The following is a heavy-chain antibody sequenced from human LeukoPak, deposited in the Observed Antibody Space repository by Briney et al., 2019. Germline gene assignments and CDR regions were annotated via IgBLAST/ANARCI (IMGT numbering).Heavy chain of an antibody. CDR3: ARLMTTGTYYYYYGMDV. CDR1: GGSISSGDYY. D-gene: IGHD4-11*01. V-gene: IGHV4-30-4*01. CDR2: IYYSGST. Sequence: SQTLSLTCTVSGGSISSGDYYWSWIRQPPGKGLEWIGYIYYSGSTYYNPSLKSRVTISVDTSKNQFSLKLSSVTAAETAVYYCARLMTTGTYYYYYGMDVWGQGTTVTVSS. J-gene: IGHJ6*02.